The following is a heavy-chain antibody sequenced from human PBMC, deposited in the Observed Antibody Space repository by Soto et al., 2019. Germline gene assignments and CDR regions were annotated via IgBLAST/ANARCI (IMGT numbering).Heavy chain of an antibody. J-gene: IGHJ6*03. CDR2: IYYTGSS. CDR1: GGSISSGGYY. CDR3: ARESRDFYYYYLDV. Sequence: SETLSLTCTVSGGSISSGGYYWSWIRQHPGKGLEWFGYIYYTGSSYYNPSFKSRVTISVDTFKNHFSLQLSSVTAADSAVYYCARESRDFYYYYLDVWGKGTTVTVSS. V-gene: IGHV4-31*03.